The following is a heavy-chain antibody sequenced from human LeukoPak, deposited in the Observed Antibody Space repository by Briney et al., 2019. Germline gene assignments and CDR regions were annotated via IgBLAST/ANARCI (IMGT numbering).Heavy chain of an antibody. CDR2: ISGSGGST. CDR3: ATSVLLWFGADFDY. Sequence: HTGGSLRLSCAASGFTFSSYAMSWVRQAPGKGLEWVSAISGSGGSTYYADSVKGRFTISRDNSKNTLYLQMNSLRAEDTAVYYCATSVLLWFGADFDYWGQGTLVTVSS. D-gene: IGHD3-10*01. CDR1: GFTFSSYA. V-gene: IGHV3-23*01. J-gene: IGHJ4*02.